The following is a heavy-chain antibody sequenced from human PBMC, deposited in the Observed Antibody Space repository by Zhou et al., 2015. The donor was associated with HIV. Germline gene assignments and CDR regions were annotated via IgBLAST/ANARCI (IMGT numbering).Heavy chain of an antibody. CDR3: ARSPGYNNNWLDP. CDR1: GYTFTGYQ. J-gene: IGHJ5*02. D-gene: IGHD5-24*01. CDR2: INPSSGGS. Sequence: QEQLVQSGAEVKKPGGSVKVSCKASGYTFTGYQVQWVRQAPGQGLEWMGWINPSSGGSKYAEKFQGRVTMSRHTSISTVYMELSRLTSDDTAVYYCARSPGYNNNWLDPWAREPWSASPQ. V-gene: IGHV1-2*02.